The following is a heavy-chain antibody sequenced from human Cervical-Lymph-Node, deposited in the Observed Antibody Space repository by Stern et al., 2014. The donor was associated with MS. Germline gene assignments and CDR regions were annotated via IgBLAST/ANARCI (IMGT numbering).Heavy chain of an antibody. CDR3: AKDLGYCNDTSCYLAH. D-gene: IGHD2-2*01. Sequence: DVQLVESGGGLVQPGGSRRLSCVASGFTFNNYAMTWVRQAPGKGLEWVSTISGSGRRTYYADSVKGRFTISRDNSKNTLYVQMNSLKIEDTAVYYCAKDLGYCNDTSCYLAHWGQGILVTVSS. CDR1: GFTFNNYA. V-gene: IGHV3-23*04. J-gene: IGHJ4*02. CDR2: ISGSGRRT.